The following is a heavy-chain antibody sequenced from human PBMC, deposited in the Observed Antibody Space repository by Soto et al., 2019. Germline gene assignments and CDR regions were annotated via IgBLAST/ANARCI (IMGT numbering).Heavy chain of an antibody. CDR3: ANEGHHCSSTSCYYFDY. Sequence: EVQLLESGGGLVQPGGSLRLSCAASGFTFSSYAMSWVRQAPGKGLEWVSAISGSGGSTYYADSVKGRFTISRDNSKNTLYLQMNSLRAEDTAVYYCANEGHHCSSTSCYYFDYWGQGTLVTVSS. J-gene: IGHJ4*02. V-gene: IGHV3-23*01. CDR1: GFTFSSYA. CDR2: ISGSGGST. D-gene: IGHD2-2*01.